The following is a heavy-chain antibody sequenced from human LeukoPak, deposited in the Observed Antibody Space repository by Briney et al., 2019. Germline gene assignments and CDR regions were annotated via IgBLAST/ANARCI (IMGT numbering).Heavy chain of an antibody. J-gene: IGHJ4*02. D-gene: IGHD6-19*01. Sequence: SETLSLTCTVSGGSISSGGYYWSWIRQPPGKGLEWIGYIYHSGSTYYNPSLRGRVTISLDMSKNQFSLSLSSVTAADTAVYYCARGSYDGGSGWGRFNYWGQGTLVTVSS. CDR1: GGSISSGGYY. CDR2: IYHSGST. CDR3: ARGSYDGGSGWGRFNY. V-gene: IGHV4-30-2*05.